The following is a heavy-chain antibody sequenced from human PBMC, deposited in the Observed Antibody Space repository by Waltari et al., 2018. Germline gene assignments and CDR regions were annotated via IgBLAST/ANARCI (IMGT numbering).Heavy chain of an antibody. CDR2: ILPIFGTA. V-gene: IGHV1-69*01. J-gene: IGHJ6*02. D-gene: IGHD3-3*01. Sequence: QVQLVQSGAEVKKPGSSVKVSCKASGGTFSSYAISWVRQAPGQGLEWMGGILPIFGTANYAQKFQGRVTITADESTSTAYMELSSLRSEDTAVYYCARGLTIFGVVIYYYYGMDVWGQGTTVTVSS. CDR1: GGTFSSYA. CDR3: ARGLTIFGVVIYYYYGMDV.